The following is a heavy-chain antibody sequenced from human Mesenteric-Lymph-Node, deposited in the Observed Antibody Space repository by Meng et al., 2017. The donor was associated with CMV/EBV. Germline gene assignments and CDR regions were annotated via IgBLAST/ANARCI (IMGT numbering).Heavy chain of an antibody. V-gene: IGHV1-69*02. Sequence: SGKASGGTCGRYKINGVRQAPGQGLEWMGRITPILGIADYAREFQGRVTITADKSSSTAYMDLSSLRSEDTAVYYCSRGGAAGMDVWGQGTTVTVSS. CDR2: ITPILGIA. J-gene: IGHJ6*02. D-gene: IGHD2-15*01. CDR1: GGTCGRYK. CDR3: SRGGAAGMDV.